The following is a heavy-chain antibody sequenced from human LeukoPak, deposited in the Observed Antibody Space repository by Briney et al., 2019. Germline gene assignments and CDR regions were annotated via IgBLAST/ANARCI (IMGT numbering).Heavy chain of an antibody. J-gene: IGHJ4*02. CDR1: GFTFSNYG. V-gene: IGHV3-30*18. CDR2: ISYDGSYK. D-gene: IGHD6-13*01. CDR3: AKDPRRYSRTGGYFDY. Sequence: AGRSLRLSCAASGFTFSNYGMHWVRQAPGKGPEWVAFISYDGSYKYYADSVKGRFTISRDNSKNTLYLQMNSLRAEDTAVYYCAKDPRRYSRTGGYFDYWGQGTLVTVSS.